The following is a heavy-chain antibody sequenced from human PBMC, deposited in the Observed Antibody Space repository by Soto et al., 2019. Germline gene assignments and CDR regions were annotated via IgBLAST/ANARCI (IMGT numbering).Heavy chain of an antibody. J-gene: IGHJ6*02. CDR1: GFTFSTYA. Sequence: PGGSLRLSCAASGFTFSTYAMTWVRQAPGKGLEWVSAISGSGGSPYYADSVKGRFTIPRDNYKNTLYVQMGSLRAEDTAVYYCAKDRDGYDFWTGGYYCMDVWGQGTTVTVSS. D-gene: IGHD3-3*01. CDR3: AKDRDGYDFWTGGYYCMDV. V-gene: IGHV3-23*01. CDR2: ISGSGGSP.